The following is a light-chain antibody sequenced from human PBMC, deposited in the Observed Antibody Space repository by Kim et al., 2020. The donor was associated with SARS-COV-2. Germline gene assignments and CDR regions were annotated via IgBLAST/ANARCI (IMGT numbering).Light chain of an antibody. CDR1: RSTIGGNP. Sequence: QSVITSCSGSRSTIGGNPIHLSQHVPGTAPKLLIYINSDRPSGVPDRFTASKSDTSAALAISGLQSEDETTYYCASWDESLDGFLVFGGGTQLTVL. CDR2: INS. CDR3: ASWDESLDGFLV. J-gene: IGLJ2*01. V-gene: IGLV1-44*01.